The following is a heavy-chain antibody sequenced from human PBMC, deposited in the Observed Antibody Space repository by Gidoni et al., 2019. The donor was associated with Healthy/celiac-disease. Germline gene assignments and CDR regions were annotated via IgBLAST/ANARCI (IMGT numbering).Heavy chain of an antibody. CDR2: IYYSGST. D-gene: IGHD3-22*01. CDR3: ARQGYYYDSSGSGAYYFDY. CDR1: GGSISRYY. J-gene: IGHJ4*02. V-gene: IGHV4-59*08. Sequence: QVQLQESGPGLVKPSETLSLTCTVSGGSISRYYWSWIRQPPGKGLEWIGYIYYSGSTNYNPSLKSRVTISVDTSKNQFSLKLSSVTAADTAVYYCARQGYYYDSSGSGAYYFDYWGQGTLVTVSS.